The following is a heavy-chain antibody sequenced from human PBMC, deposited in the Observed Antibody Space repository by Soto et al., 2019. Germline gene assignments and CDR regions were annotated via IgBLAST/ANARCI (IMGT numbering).Heavy chain of an antibody. CDR1: GYTFTGYY. V-gene: IGHV1-2*04. J-gene: IGHJ4*02. CDR2: INPNSGGT. Sequence: GVSVKVSCKASGYTFTGYYMHWVRQAPGQGLEWMGWINPNSGGTNYAQKFQGWVTMTRDTSISTAYMELSRLRSDDTAVYYCARGRVDCSGGSCYRNHFDYWGQGTLVTVSS. D-gene: IGHD2-15*01. CDR3: ARGRVDCSGGSCYRNHFDY.